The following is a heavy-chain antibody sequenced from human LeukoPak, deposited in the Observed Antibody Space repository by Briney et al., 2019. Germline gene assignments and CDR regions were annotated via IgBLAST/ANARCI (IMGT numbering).Heavy chain of an antibody. D-gene: IGHD2-21*01. CDR2: ISSSGSTI. CDR3: ARVKKARLVIHYYMDV. CDR1: GFTFSSYE. J-gene: IGHJ6*03. Sequence: PGGSLRLSCAASGFTFSSYEMNWVRQAPGKGLEWVSYISSSGSTIYYADSVKGRFTISRDNAKNSLYLQMNSLRAEDTAVYYCARVKKARLVIHYYMDVWGKGTTVTVSS. V-gene: IGHV3-48*03.